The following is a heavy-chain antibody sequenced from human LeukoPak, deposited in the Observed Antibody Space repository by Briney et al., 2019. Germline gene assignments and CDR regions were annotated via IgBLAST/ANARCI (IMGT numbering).Heavy chain of an antibody. V-gene: IGHV3-30-3*01. D-gene: IGHD3-3*01. CDR1: GFTFSSSA. Sequence: PGGSLTLSCAASGFTFSSSAVHWVRQAPGKGLEWIAFISFNGDIKYYADSVTGRFSISRDNSKNMVYLQMNSLRAEDTALYYCARQSYDFWSRSMDVWGQGTMVTVSS. CDR3: ARQSYDFWSRSMDV. J-gene: IGHJ6*02. CDR2: ISFNGDIK.